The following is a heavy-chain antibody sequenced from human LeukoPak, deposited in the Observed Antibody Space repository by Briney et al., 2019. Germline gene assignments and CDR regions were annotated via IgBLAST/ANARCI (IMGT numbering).Heavy chain of an antibody. J-gene: IGHJ4*02. Sequence: GGSLRLSCAASGFTFSSYAMSWVRQVPGKGLEWVSGISGSGGDTHSADSVKGRFTISRDNSKNTLYLQMNSLRAEDTAVYYCAKATVTTFADYSDYWGQGTLVTVSS. CDR2: ISGSGGDT. CDR1: GFTFSSYA. V-gene: IGHV3-23*01. D-gene: IGHD4-11*01. CDR3: AKATVTTFADYSDY.